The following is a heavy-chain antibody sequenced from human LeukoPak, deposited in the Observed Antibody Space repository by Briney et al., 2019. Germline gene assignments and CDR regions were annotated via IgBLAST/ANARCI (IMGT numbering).Heavy chain of an antibody. D-gene: IGHD4-23*01. CDR3: ARGFYGGNPWDYGMDV. V-gene: IGHV3-74*01. CDR1: GFTLNGYW. J-gene: IGHJ6*02. CDR2: INSDGSTT. Sequence: QSGGSLRLSCAAPGFTLNGYWMHWVRHAPGKGLVWVSRINSDGSTTSYADSVKGRFTISRDNSKNTLYLQMNSLRAEDTAVYYCARGFYGGNPWDYGMDVWGQGTTVTVSS.